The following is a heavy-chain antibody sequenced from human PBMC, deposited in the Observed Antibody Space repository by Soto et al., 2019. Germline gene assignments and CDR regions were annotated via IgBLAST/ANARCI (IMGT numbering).Heavy chain of an antibody. D-gene: IGHD6-6*01. J-gene: IGHJ4*02. CDR1: GYTFTSYY. V-gene: IGHV1-46*04. Sequence: ASVKVSCKASGYTFTSYYIHWVRQAPGQGLEWMGIISPSAGSTNYAQNMQGRVTLTRDTSRNSVYMELGSLRSEDTAVYYCARGSSSLGFDYWGQGTLVTVSS. CDR2: ISPSAGST. CDR3: ARGSSSLGFDY.